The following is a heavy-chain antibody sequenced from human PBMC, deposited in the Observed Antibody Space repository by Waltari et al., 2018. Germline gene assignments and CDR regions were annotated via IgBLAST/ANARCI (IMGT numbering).Heavy chain of an antibody. CDR3: ARGISTDAFDI. Sequence: QVQLQQWGAGLLKPSETLSLTCAVYGWSFSGYYWSWIRQPPGKGLEWIGENNHSVDTNYNPSLKSRVTISVDTSKNQFSLKLSSVTAADTAVYYCARGISTDAFDIWGQGTMVTVSS. CDR2: NNHSVDT. V-gene: IGHV4-34*01. D-gene: IGHD3-3*02. CDR1: GWSFSGYY. J-gene: IGHJ3*02.